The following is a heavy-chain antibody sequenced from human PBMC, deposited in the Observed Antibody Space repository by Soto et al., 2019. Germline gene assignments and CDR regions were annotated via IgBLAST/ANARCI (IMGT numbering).Heavy chain of an antibody. J-gene: IGHJ4*02. D-gene: IGHD3-10*01. V-gene: IGHV3-30*18. CDR3: AKTPLTVSGYFDY. CDR2: ISYDGSNK. CDR1: GFTFSSYG. Sequence: LRLSFAASGFTFSSYGMHWVRQAPGKGLEWVAVISYDGSNKYYADSVKGRFTISRDNSKNTLYLQMNSLRAEDTAVYYCAKTPLTVSGYFDYWGQGTLVTVSS.